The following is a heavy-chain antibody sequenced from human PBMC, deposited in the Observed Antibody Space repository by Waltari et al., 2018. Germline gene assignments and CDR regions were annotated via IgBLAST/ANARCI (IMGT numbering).Heavy chain of an antibody. Sequence: EVQLVESGGGLVQPGGSLRLSCAASGCTLRSTDMSWVRQAPGKGMGVVSALRLKAIKPYDADDEKGRITTSINNHKNTLYLQRDIMSADDKAVYYCAEVEWDTNDLSWSQGTRVTVSS. D-gene: IGHD1-26*01. CDR2: LRLKAIKP. V-gene: IGHV3-23*04. CDR1: GCTLRSTD. J-gene: IGHJ5*02. CDR3: AEVEWDTNDLS.